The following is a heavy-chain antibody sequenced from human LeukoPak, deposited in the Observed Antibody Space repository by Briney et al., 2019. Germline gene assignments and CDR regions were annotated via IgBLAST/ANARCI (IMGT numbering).Heavy chain of an antibody. Sequence: SETLSLTCTVSGGSISSYYWTWIRQPPGKGLEWIGEINHSGSTNYNPSLKSRVTISVDTSKNQFSLKLSSVAAADTAVYYCARGRRDGYNLKYFDYWGQGTLVTVSS. CDR1: GGSISSYY. J-gene: IGHJ4*02. CDR2: INHSGST. V-gene: IGHV4-34*01. D-gene: IGHD5-24*01. CDR3: ARGRRDGYNLKYFDY.